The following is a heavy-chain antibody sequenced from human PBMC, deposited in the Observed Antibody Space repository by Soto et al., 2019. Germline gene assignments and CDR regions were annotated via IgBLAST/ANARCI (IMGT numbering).Heavy chain of an antibody. CDR3: ANGPGVYDILTGYYRDFDY. CDR2: ISGSGGST. Sequence: PGGSLRLSCAPSGFTFSTYAMSCFRQAPGNGLEWVSAISGSGGSTYYADSVKGRFTISRDNSKNTLYLQMNSLRAEDTAVYYCANGPGVYDILTGYYRDFDYWGQGTLVTVSS. J-gene: IGHJ4*02. V-gene: IGHV3-23*01. CDR1: GFTFSTYA. D-gene: IGHD3-9*01.